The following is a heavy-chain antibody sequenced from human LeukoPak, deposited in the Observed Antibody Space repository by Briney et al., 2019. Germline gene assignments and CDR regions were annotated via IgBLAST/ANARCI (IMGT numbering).Heavy chain of an antibody. J-gene: IGHJ4*02. CDR3: AIRYSGTYSDY. D-gene: IGHD1-26*01. CDR1: GYSFTTNW. CDR2: ICPGDSDT. Sequence: GESLKISCKGSGYSFTTNWIGWVRQMPGKGLEWMGIICPGDSDTRYSPSFQGQVTMSADTSISTAYLQWSSLKASDTAMYYCAIRYSGTYSDYWGQGTLVTVSS. V-gene: IGHV5-51*01.